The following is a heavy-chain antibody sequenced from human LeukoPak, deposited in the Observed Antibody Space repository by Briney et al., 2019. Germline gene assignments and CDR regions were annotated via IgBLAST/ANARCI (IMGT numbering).Heavy chain of an antibody. CDR3: ARVGYHYGSGSNWFDP. D-gene: IGHD3-10*01. CDR1: GGSFSGYY. CDR2: INHSGST. V-gene: IGHV4-34*01. Sequence: SETLSLTCAVYGGSFSGYYWSWIRQPPGKGLEWIGEINHSGSTNYNPSLKSRVTISVDTSKNQFSLKLSSVTAADTAVYYCARVGYHYGSGSNWFDPWGQGTLVTVSS. J-gene: IGHJ5*02.